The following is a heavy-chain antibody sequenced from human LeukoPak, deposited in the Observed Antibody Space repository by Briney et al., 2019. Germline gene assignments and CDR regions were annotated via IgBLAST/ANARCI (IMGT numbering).Heavy chain of an antibody. CDR3: AKDGYSSSWYDKNWFDP. J-gene: IGHJ5*02. Sequence: GRSLRLSCAASGFTFDDYAMHWVRQAPGKGLEWVSGISWNSGSIGYADSVKGRFTISRDNAKNSLYLQMNSLRAEDTALYYCAKDGYSSSWYDKNWFDPWGQGTLVTVSS. CDR1: GFTFDDYA. V-gene: IGHV3-9*01. CDR2: ISWNSGSI. D-gene: IGHD6-13*01.